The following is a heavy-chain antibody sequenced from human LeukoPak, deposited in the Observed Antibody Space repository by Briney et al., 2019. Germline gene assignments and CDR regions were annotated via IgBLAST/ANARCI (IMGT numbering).Heavy chain of an antibody. CDR1: GYTFTSYG. J-gene: IGHJ4*02. CDR2: ISAYNGNT. V-gene: IGHV1-18*01. D-gene: IGHD1-26*01. Sequence: GASVKVSCKASGYTFTSYGISWVRQAPGQGLEWMGWISAYNGNTNYAQKLQGRVTMTTDTFTSTAFMELRSLRSDDTAVYYCARAPGKYSGSYYVGDYWGQGTLVTVSS. CDR3: ARAPGKYSGSYYVGDY.